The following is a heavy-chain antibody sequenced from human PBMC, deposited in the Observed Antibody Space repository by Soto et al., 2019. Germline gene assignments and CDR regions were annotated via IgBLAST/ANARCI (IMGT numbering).Heavy chain of an antibody. J-gene: IGHJ4*01. V-gene: IGHV4-59*08. CDR1: GGAISSYY. CDR2: IYYSGST. Sequence: PSETLSLTCIVSGGAISSYYWSWIRQSPEKGLEWLAYIYYSGSTNYNPSLTSRLTILVDTAKNQFSLKLSSVTAADTAVYYCARQPPDTASFDYWGHGTLVTVSS. D-gene: IGHD3-9*01. CDR3: ARQPPDTASFDY.